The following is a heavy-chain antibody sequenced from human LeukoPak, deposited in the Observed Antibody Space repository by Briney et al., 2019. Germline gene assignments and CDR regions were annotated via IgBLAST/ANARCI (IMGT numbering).Heavy chain of an antibody. V-gene: IGHV4-59*12. CDR2: IYYTGST. Sequence: SETLSLTCTVSGGSISSFYWSWIRQPPGKGLEWIGYIYYTGSTNYNSSLKSRVTISVDTSKNQFSLKLSSVTAADTAVYYCARGRQQQLVEGLRYSSGWARGGYYMDVWGEGTTVIVSS. CDR3: ARGRQQQLVEGLRYSSGWARGGYYMDV. CDR1: GGSISSFY. D-gene: IGHD6-13*01. J-gene: IGHJ6*03.